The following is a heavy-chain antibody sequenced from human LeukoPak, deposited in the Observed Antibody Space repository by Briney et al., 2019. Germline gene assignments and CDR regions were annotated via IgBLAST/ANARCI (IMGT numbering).Heavy chain of an antibody. J-gene: IGHJ5*02. Sequence: GGSLRLSCAASGFTFSSYSMNWVRQAPGKGLEWVSYISSSSSTIYYADSVKGRFTISRDNAKNSLYLQMNSLRAEDTAVYYCARGGGYYYDSSGLTWGQGTLVTVSS. CDR1: GFTFSSYS. CDR2: ISSSSSTI. D-gene: IGHD3-22*01. V-gene: IGHV3-48*04. CDR3: ARGGGYYYDSSGLT.